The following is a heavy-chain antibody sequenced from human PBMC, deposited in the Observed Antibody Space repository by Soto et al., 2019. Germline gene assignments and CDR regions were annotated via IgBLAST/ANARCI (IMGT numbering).Heavy chain of an antibody. D-gene: IGHD2-21*02. CDR3: QRGVTAIRGWYFDY. CDR2: ISGSGGST. Sequence: EVQLLESGGGLVQPGGSLRLSCAASGFTFSSYAMSWVRQAPGKGLEWVSAISGSGGSTYYADSVKGRFTIARDNSKNKLYRQMNSLRAEDTAVYYCQRGVTAIRGWYFDYWGQGTLVTVCS. CDR1: GFTFSSYA. V-gene: IGHV3-23*01. J-gene: IGHJ4*02.